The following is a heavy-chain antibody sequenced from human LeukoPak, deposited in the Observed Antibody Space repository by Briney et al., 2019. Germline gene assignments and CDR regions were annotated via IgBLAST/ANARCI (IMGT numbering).Heavy chain of an antibody. CDR1: GFTFSSYS. CDR3: AREKTYGLFDY. V-gene: IGHV3-48*04. J-gene: IGHJ4*02. CDR2: ISSSSSTI. D-gene: IGHD4-17*01. Sequence: GGSLRLSCAASGFTFSSYSMNWVRQAPGKGLEWVSYISSSSSTIYYADSVKGRFTISRDNAKNSLYLQMNSLRAEDTAVYYCAREKTYGLFDYWGQGTLVTVSS.